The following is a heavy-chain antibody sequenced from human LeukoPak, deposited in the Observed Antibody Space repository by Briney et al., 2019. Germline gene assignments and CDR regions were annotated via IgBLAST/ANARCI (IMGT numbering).Heavy chain of an antibody. CDR1: GFTFSSYA. D-gene: IGHD4-17*01. CDR3: ARDPNGDYVGAFDFQR. V-gene: IGHV3-23*01. J-gene: IGHJ1*01. Sequence: GGSLRLSSAASGFTFSSYAMTWVRQAPGKGLEWVSSIKASGDGTYYADSVKGRFTISRDSYRNSLYLQMNSLRAEDTAVYYCARDPNGDYVGAFDFQRWGQGTLVTVSS. CDR2: IKASGDGT.